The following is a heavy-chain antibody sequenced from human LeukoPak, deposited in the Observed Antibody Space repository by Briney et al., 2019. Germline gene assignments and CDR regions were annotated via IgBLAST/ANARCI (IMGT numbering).Heavy chain of an antibody. CDR1: GGAFSSYA. V-gene: IGHV1-69*05. CDR3: ATPGGYYDSSAFDI. D-gene: IGHD3-22*01. Sequence: SVKVSCKASGGAFSSYAISWVRQAPGQGLEWMGGIIPIFGTANYAQKFQGRVTITTDESTSTAYMELSSLRSEDTAVYYCATPGGYYDSSAFDIWGQGTMVTVSS. J-gene: IGHJ3*02. CDR2: IIPIFGTA.